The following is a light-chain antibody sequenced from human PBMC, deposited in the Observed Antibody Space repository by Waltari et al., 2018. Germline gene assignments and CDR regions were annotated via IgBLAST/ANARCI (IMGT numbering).Light chain of an antibody. CDR3: QQYYSPPYT. Sequence: DIVMTQSPDSLAVSLGERATINCKSSQSVLYSPNNKNYLAWFQQKPGQPPKLLIYWASTRESGVPDRFRGSGSVTDFTLTISSLQAEDVAVYYCQQYYSPPYTFGQGTTLEIK. CDR2: WAS. J-gene: IGKJ2*01. CDR1: QSVLYSPNNKNY. V-gene: IGKV4-1*01.